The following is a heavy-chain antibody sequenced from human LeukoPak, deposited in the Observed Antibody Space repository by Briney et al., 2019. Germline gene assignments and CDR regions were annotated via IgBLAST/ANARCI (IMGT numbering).Heavy chain of an antibody. Sequence: SETLSLTCTVSGGSISSGNYYWIWIRQPAGKGLEWIGRIYSSGSTNYNPSLKRRVTISLDMSKNRFSLDLSSVTAADTAFYYCARVGVAAGFDYWGQGTLVTVSS. CDR3: ARVGVAAGFDY. CDR2: IYSSGST. D-gene: IGHD6-13*01. V-gene: IGHV4-61*02. CDR1: GGSISSGNYY. J-gene: IGHJ4*02.